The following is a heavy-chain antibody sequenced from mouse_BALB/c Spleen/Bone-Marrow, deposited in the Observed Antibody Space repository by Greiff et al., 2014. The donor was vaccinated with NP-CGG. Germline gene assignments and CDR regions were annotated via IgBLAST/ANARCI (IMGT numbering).Heavy chain of an antibody. J-gene: IGHJ2*01. CDR2: IYPGDGDT. CDR3: ARGGISVDY. Sequence: QVQLKDSGPELVRPGSSVKISCKASGYAFSGYWMNWVKQRPGQGLEWIGQIYPGDGDTDYYGKFKGKATLTADKSSSTAYMQLSSLTSEDSAVYFCARGGISVDYWGQGTTLTVSS. V-gene: IGHV1-80*01. CDR1: GYAFSGYW.